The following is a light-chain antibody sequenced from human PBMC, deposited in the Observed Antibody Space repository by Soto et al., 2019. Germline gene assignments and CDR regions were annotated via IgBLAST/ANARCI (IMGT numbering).Light chain of an antibody. CDR1: QSVASY. CDR2: DAS. CDR3: QQRSSWPLT. J-gene: IGKJ4*01. Sequence: EIVLTQSPATLSLSPGERATLSCRASQSVASYLGWYQQKPGQAPRLLIYDASNRATGIPARFSGSGSGTDFTLTISCLEPEDFAVYYCQQRSSWPLTFGGGTKVEIK. V-gene: IGKV3-11*01.